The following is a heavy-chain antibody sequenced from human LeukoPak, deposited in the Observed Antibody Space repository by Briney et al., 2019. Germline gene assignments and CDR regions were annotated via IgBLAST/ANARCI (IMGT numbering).Heavy chain of an antibody. J-gene: IGHJ4*02. V-gene: IGHV3-33*01. CDR2: IWYDGSNK. CDR1: GFTFSSYG. Sequence: PGGSLRLSCAASGFTFSSYGMHWVRQAPGKGLEWVAVIWYDGSNKYYADSVKGRFTISRDNAKNSLYLQMNSLRAEDTAVYYCAREVANLDYFDHWGQGTLVTVSS. CDR3: AREVANLDYFDH.